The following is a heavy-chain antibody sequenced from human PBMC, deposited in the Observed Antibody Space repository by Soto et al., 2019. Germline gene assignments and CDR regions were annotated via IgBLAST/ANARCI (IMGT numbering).Heavy chain of an antibody. CDR2: IYHSGST. Sequence: SETLSLTCAVSGGSISSGGYSWSWIRQPPGKGLEWFGYIYHSGSTYYNPSLKSRVTISVDRSKNQFSLKLSSVTAADTAVYYCARAGDGSGSDYNGWEYNWFEPWGQGTLVTV. CDR1: GGSISSGGYS. D-gene: IGHD3-10*01. J-gene: IGHJ5*02. V-gene: IGHV4-30-2*01. CDR3: ARAGDGSGSDYNGWEYNWFEP.